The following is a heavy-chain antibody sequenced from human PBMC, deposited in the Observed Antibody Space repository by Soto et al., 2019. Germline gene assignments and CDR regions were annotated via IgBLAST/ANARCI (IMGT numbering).Heavy chain of an antibody. Sequence: PGGSLRLSCAASGFTFSSYSMNWVRQAPGKGLEWVSYISSSSSTIYYADSVKGRFTISRDNAKNSLYLQMNSLRAEDTAVYYCARNNKVVPAGPAYYYMEVWGKGTTVTVSS. CDR3: ARNNKVVPAGPAYYYMEV. CDR1: GFTFSSYS. CDR2: ISSSSSTI. J-gene: IGHJ6*03. V-gene: IGHV3-48*01. D-gene: IGHD2-2*01.